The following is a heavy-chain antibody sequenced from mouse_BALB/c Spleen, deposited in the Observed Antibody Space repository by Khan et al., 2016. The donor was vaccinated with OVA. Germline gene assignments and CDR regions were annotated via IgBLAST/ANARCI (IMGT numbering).Heavy chain of an antibody. CDR1: GFTFSSYS. J-gene: IGHJ3*01. CDR3: LDHLPGSFAF. D-gene: IGHD4-1*01. CDR2: ISSGGDYT. Sequence: EVQLQESGGDLVKPGGSLKLSCAASGFTFSSYSMSWVRQTPDKGLEWVASISSGGDYTYYPDSVKGRFTISRDTAKNTLYLQMSDLKSEDTAMYYCLDHLPGSFAFWGQGTLVTVSA. V-gene: IGHV5-6*01.